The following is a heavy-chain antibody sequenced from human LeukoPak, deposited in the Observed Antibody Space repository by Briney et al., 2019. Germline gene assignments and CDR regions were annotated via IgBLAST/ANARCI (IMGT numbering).Heavy chain of an antibody. J-gene: IGHJ4*02. Sequence: SETLSLTCTVSGGSISSYYWSWIRQPPGKGLEWIGYIYYSGSTKYNPSLKNRVTMSIDTSRKQSSLTLTSVTAADTAVYFCARGGGSSPAKYYFDYWGQGVPVIVSS. CDR2: IYYSGST. V-gene: IGHV4-59*12. CDR3: ARGGGSSPAKYYFDY. CDR1: GGSISSYY. D-gene: IGHD1-26*01.